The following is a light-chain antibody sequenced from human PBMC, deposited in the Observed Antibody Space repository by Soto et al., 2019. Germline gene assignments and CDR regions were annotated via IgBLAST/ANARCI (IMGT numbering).Light chain of an antibody. CDR3: QEYGTPPRLT. Sequence: EIVLTQSPGTLSLSPGQRATLSCRASESISRDYLAWYQQRLGQAPRLLIYGASSGATGIPDRFSGSGSGTDFTLTISRLEPEDFAIYYCQEYGTPPRLTFGGGTKVDIK. CDR2: GAS. CDR1: ESISRDY. J-gene: IGKJ4*01. V-gene: IGKV3-20*01.